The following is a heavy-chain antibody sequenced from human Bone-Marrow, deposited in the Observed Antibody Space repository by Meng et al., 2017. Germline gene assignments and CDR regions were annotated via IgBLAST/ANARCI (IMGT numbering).Heavy chain of an antibody. V-gene: IGHV3-23*01. CDR3: AKDRASGSYSYYFDY. J-gene: IGHJ4*02. D-gene: IGHD1-26*01. CDR2: VSATGVST. CDR1: GFTFSNYA. Sequence: GESLKISCAASGFTFSNYAMSWVRQAPGKGLEWVSSVSATGVSTYYADSVKGRFTVSRDNSKNMLYLQVNTLRAEDTAIYYCAKDRASGSYSYYFDYWGQG.